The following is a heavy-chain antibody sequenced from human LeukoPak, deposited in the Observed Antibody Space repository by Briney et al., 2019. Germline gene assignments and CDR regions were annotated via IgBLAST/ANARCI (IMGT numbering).Heavy chain of an antibody. CDR3: ARDLYYYDSSGSNRNFDY. J-gene: IGHJ4*02. CDR1: GYTFTSYG. V-gene: IGHV1-18*01. D-gene: IGHD3-22*01. CDR2: ISAYNGNT. Sequence: GASVKVSCKASGYTFTSYGISWVRQAPGQGLEWMGWISAYNGNTNYAQKLQGRVTMTTDTSTSTAYMELRSLRSDDTAVYYCARDLYYYDSSGSNRNFDYWGQGTLVTVSS.